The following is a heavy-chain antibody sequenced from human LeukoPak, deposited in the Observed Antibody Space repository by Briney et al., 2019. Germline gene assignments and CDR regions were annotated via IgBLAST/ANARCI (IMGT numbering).Heavy chain of an antibody. CDR3: AKGSSGYFFDL. CDR2: ISNDGGGT. V-gene: IGHV3-23*01. J-gene: IGHJ4*02. Sequence: QPGGSLRLSCAASGFIFSNYGLVWVRQAPGKGLEWVSAISNDGGGTTYADFVKGRFSVSRDNSKNTLFLQMNSLRAEDTALYYCAKGSSGYFFDLWGQGTLVTVSS. CDR1: GFIFSNYG. D-gene: IGHD3-22*01.